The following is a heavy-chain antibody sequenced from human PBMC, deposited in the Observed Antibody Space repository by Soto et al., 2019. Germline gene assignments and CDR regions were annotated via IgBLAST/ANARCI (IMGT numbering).Heavy chain of an antibody. J-gene: IGHJ4*02. CDR3: TRRDKGAFSGHYSAF. CDR1: GFIFSDYA. CDR2: LTSNSLT. D-gene: IGHD5-12*01. V-gene: IGHV3-21*01. Sequence: EVQLVESGGGLVKPGGSPRLSCAASGFIFSDYAMSWVRQAPGQGLEWVSSLTSNSLTYYAASLRGRFTISRDNAKNSLYLEMNSLRDEDTAVYYCTRRDKGAFSGHYSAFWGQGTLVTVSS.